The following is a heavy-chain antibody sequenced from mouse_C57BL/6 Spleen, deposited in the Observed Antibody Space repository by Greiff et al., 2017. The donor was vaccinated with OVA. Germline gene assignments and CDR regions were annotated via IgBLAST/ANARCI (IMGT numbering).Heavy chain of an antibody. CDR2: INPYNGDT. V-gene: IGHV1-20*01. CDR1: GYSFTGYF. Sequence: VQLKESGPELVKPGDSVKISCKASGYSFTGYFMNWVMQSHGKSLEWIGRINPYNGDTFYNQKFKGKATLTVDKSSSTAHMELRSLTSEDSAVYYCARDYYGSSRFDYWGQGTTRTVSS. D-gene: IGHD1-1*01. CDR3: ARDYYGSSRFDY. J-gene: IGHJ2*01.